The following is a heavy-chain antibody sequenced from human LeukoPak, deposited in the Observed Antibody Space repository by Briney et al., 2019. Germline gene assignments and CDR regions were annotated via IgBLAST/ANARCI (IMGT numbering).Heavy chain of an antibody. V-gene: IGHV3-23*01. Sequence: GGSLRLSCAASGFTFSSYNMNWVRQAPGKGLEWVSATSSSDAGTYYADSVRGRFTISRDNSKNTLYLQMNSLRAEDAAVYYCARAPVTSCRGAYCYPFDYWGQGPLVTVSS. J-gene: IGHJ4*02. CDR1: GFTFSSYN. CDR3: ARAPVTSCRGAYCYPFDY. D-gene: IGHD2-21*01. CDR2: TSSSDAGT.